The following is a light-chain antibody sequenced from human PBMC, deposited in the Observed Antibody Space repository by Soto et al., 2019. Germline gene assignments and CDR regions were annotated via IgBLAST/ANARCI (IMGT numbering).Light chain of an antibody. CDR1: QSISSW. CDR2: DAS. CDR3: QQYNSYSPT. V-gene: IGKV1-5*01. J-gene: IGKJ1*01. Sequence: DIQITHSPSTLSASVGDRVTITCRSSQSISSWLAWYQQKPGKAPKLLIYDASSLESGVPSGFSGSGSGTEFTLTISSLQPDDFATYYCQQYNSYSPTLGQGTKVDIK.